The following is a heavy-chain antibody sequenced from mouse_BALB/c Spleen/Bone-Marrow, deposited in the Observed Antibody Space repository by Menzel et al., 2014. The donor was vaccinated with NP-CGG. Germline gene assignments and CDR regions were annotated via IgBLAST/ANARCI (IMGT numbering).Heavy chain of an antibody. CDR2: IWGDGST. J-gene: IGHJ2*01. CDR1: GFSLTDYG. CDR3: ARDLYYYGFDY. V-gene: IGHV2-6-7*01. Sequence: VQLVESGPGLVAPSQSLSITCTVSGFSLTDYGVNWVRQPPGKNLEWLGMIWGDGSTDYNSALKSRLSISKDNSQSRVFLKMNSLETDDTARYYCARDLYYYGFDYGGQGTTLTVSS. D-gene: IGHD1-1*01.